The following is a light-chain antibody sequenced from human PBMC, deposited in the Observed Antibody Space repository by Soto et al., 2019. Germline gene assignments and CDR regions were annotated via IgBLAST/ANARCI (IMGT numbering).Light chain of an antibody. J-gene: IGKJ1*01. CDR1: QSISIW. Sequence: SASVGDRVTTTCRASQSISIWLAWYQQKPGKAPKLLIYKASTLETGVPSRFSGSGSGTEFTLTISSLQPDDFATYYCQHYNSYSEAFGQGTKVDI. CDR3: QHYNSYSEA. CDR2: KAS. V-gene: IGKV1-5*03.